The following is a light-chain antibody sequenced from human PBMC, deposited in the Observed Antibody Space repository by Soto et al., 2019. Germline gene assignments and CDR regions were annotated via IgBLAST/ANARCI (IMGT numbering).Light chain of an antibody. Sequence: DIQMTQSPSSLSASVGDRVTITCRASQGISNYLAWYQQKPGKVPKLLIYSASTLQSGVPSRFSGSGSGTDFTLTISSLQPEDVATYYCQKYNSAPLFTFGPGTKVDIK. V-gene: IGKV1-27*01. CDR2: SAS. CDR3: QKYNSAPLFT. J-gene: IGKJ3*01. CDR1: QGISNY.